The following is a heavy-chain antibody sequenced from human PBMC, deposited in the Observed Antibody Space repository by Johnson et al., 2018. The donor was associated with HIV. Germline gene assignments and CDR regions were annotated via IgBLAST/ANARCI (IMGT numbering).Heavy chain of an antibody. V-gene: IGHV3-30*02. D-gene: IGHD6-13*01. CDR3: ARGLDSGSSWFGAFDI. J-gene: IGHJ3*02. CDR2: IRYDGSNK. CDR1: GFTFSNYG. Sequence: QVQLVESGGGVVQPGGSLRLSCAASGFTFSNYGMPWVRQAPGKGLEWVAFIRYDGSNKYYADSVKGRFSISRDKSKNTLYLQMNSLRAEDTAVYYCARGLDSGSSWFGAFDIWGQGTMVTVSS.